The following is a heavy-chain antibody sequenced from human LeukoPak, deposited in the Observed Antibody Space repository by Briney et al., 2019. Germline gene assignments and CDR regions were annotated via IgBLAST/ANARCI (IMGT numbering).Heavy chain of an antibody. Sequence: SETLSLTCTVSGGSISSRGYYWGWIRQPPGKGLEWMGNIYYSWSTYYNPSLKSRVTISVDTSTNQSSLKLSSVTATDTAVYYCASYQVGATSGFDYWGQGTLVTVSS. CDR2: IYYSWST. J-gene: IGHJ4*02. V-gene: IGHV4-39*01. CDR3: ASYQVGATSGFDY. D-gene: IGHD1-26*01. CDR1: GGSISSRGYY.